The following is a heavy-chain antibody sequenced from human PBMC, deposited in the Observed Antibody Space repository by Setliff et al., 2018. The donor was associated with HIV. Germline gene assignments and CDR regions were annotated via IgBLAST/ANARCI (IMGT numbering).Heavy chain of an antibody. J-gene: IGHJ4*02. Sequence: SETLSLTCSVSGGSISSSSDYWGWIRQPPGKGLEWIGSIYYSGSIYYNPSLKSRVTISVDTPNNHFSLRLSSVTAADTALYYCARQNSGWGVGLYYFDYWGQGTLFTVSS. V-gene: IGHV4-39*01. D-gene: IGHD6-19*01. CDR3: ARQNSGWGVGLYYFDY. CDR2: IYYSGSI. CDR1: GGSISSSSDY.